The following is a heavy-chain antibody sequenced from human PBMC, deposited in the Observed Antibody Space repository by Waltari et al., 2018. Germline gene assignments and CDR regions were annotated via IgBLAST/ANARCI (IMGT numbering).Heavy chain of an antibody. J-gene: IGHJ1*01. Sequence: QVQLVQSGAEVKKPGSSVKVSCKASGGTFSSYAISWVRQAPGQGLEWMGGIIPIFGTANYAQKFQGRVTITADKSTSTADMELSSLRSEDTAVYYCARVDPQTRGSEYFQHWGQGTLVTVSS. V-gene: IGHV1-69*14. CDR3: ARVDPQTRGSEYFQH. CDR1: GGTFSSYA. D-gene: IGHD3-16*01. CDR2: IIPIFGTA.